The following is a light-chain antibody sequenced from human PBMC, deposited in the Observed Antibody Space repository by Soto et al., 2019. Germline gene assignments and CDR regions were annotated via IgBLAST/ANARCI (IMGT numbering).Light chain of an antibody. J-gene: IGKJ5*01. V-gene: IGKV3-15*01. CDR1: QSVSSN. Sequence: EIVMTQSPATLSVSPGERATLSCRASQSVSSNLAWYQQKHGQAPRLLIYGASTRATGIPARFSGSGSGTEFTLTISSLQSEDFAVYYCQQYDNWPPITVGQGTRREIK. CDR2: GAS. CDR3: QQYDNWPPIT.